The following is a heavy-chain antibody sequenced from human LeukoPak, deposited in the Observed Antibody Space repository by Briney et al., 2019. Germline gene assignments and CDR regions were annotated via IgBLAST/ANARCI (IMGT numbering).Heavy chain of an antibody. D-gene: IGHD1-14*01. CDR1: GVSFSSYY. CDR2: INHRGST. V-gene: IGHV4-34*01. Sequence: SETLSLTCAVYGVSFSSYYWSWIRQLPGQGLEWIGEINHRGSTNYNPSLKTRVTISIDTSKNHFSLRLTSVTAADTAVYYCARDGRDTSALYNPLRFDSWGQGALVTVSS. J-gene: IGHJ4*02. CDR3: ARDGRDTSALYNPLRFDS.